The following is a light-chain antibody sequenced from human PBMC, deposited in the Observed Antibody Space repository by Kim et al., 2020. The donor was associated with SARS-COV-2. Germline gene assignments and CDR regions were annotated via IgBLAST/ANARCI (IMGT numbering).Light chain of an antibody. CDR3: QAWDNTWV. J-gene: IGLJ3*02. Sequence: SVSPGQTVTITCSGDNLGEKYSSWYQQQPGQAPVLVIYQDTKRPSGIPERFAGSNSGNTATLTISGAQAMDEADYYCQAWDNTWVFGGGTQLTVL. V-gene: IGLV3-1*01. CDR2: QDT. CDR1: NLGEKY.